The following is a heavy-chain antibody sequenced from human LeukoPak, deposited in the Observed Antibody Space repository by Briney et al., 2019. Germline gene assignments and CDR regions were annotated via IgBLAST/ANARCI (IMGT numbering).Heavy chain of an antibody. V-gene: IGHV3-20*04. Sequence: GGSLRLSCAASGLSFDDYDMNWVRQTPGKGLEWISRITWNGGSTAYADSVQGRFTISRDNAKNSLYLQMNRLRAEDTALYYCARDRSTPPLSDYWGPGTLVTVSS. CDR3: ARDRSTPPLSDY. CDR1: GLSFDDYD. CDR2: ITWNGGST. J-gene: IGHJ4*02.